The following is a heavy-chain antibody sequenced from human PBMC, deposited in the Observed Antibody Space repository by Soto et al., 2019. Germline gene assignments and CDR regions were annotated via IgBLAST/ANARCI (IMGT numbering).Heavy chain of an antibody. CDR1: GYTFTSYD. V-gene: IGHV1-8*01. CDR3: ASPARNYDFWSGYSFDI. Sequence: QVQLVQSGAEVKKPGASVKVSCKASGYTFTSYDINWVRQATGQGLEWMGWMNPNSGNTGYAQKFQGRVTRTRNTSIRTAYMELSSLRSEDTAVYYCASPARNYDFWSGYSFDIWGQGTMVTVSS. CDR2: MNPNSGNT. D-gene: IGHD3-3*01. J-gene: IGHJ3*02.